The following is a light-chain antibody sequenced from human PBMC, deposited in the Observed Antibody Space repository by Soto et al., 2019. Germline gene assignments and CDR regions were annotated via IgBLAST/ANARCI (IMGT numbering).Light chain of an antibody. CDR1: SSNIGSNT. J-gene: IGLJ3*02. V-gene: IGLV1-44*01. CDR2: SNN. Sequence: QSVLTQPPSASGTPGQRVTLSFSGSSSNIGSNTVNWYQQLPGTAPKLLIYSNNQRPSGVPDRFSGSKSGTSASLAISGLQSEDAADYYCAALDDSLNGWVFGGGTKVTVL. CDR3: AALDDSLNGWV.